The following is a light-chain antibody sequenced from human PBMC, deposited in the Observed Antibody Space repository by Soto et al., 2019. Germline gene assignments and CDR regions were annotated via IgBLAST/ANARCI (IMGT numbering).Light chain of an antibody. V-gene: IGKV3-15*01. J-gene: IGKJ2*01. CDR1: QSIASN. Sequence: IVMTHSPATLSVSPWEIATLSCRASQSIASNLAWYQQKPGQAPRLLIYDASTRATGVPARFSGSGSGTDFTLTISSLQSEDFAVYYCQHYNYWPYTFGQGTKVDIK. CDR2: DAS. CDR3: QHYNYWPYT.